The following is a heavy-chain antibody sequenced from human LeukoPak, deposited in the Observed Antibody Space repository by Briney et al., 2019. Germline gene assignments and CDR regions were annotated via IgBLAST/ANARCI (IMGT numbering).Heavy chain of an antibody. D-gene: IGHD3-22*01. CDR2: IKEDGREK. CDR1: GFTFSNYW. J-gene: IGHJ3*02. V-gene: IGHV3-7*04. Sequence: PGGSLRLSCAASGFTFSNYWMSWVRQAPGKGLEWVANIKEDGREKHYVASVKGRFIISRDNAKNSLYLQMSSQRAEDTALYYCARNTYDNAFDMWGQGIMVIVSS. CDR3: ARNTYDNAFDM.